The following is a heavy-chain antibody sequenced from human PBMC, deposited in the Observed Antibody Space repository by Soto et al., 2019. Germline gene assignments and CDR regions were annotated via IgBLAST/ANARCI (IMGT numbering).Heavy chain of an antibody. V-gene: IGHV3-30*18. D-gene: IGHD6-13*01. CDR2: ISYDGSNK. CDR1: GFTFSSYG. Sequence: PGGSLRLSCAASGFTFSSYGMHWVRQAPGKGLEWVAVISYDGSNKYYADSVKGRFTISRDNSKNTLYLQMNSLRAEDTAVYYCAKEAGKEKTIAAAGLGDYWGQGTLVTVSS. CDR3: AKEAGKEKTIAAAGLGDY. J-gene: IGHJ4*02.